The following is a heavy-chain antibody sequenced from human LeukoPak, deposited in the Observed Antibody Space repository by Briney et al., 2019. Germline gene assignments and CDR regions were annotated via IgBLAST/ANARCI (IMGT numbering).Heavy chain of an antibody. V-gene: IGHV3-11*06. CDR1: GFTFSDHY. CDR3: ARGHYGLDV. J-gene: IGHJ6*02. Sequence: PGGSLRLSCAASGFTFSDHYMSWIRQAPGRGLEWVSHISRSGSDTKYADSVKGRFTMSRDNAKNSLYLQMNSLRAEDTALYYCARGHYGLDVWGQGTTVPVSS. CDR2: ISRSGSDT.